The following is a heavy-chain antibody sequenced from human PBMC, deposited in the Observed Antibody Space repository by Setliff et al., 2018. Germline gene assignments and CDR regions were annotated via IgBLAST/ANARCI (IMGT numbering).Heavy chain of an antibody. CDR3: FGAGTCSY. CDR1: GLSYSNYW. CDR2: INPHGSEK. V-gene: IGHV3-7*01. D-gene: IGHD3-10*01. Sequence: PGGSLRLSCTASGLSYSNYWVSWVRQAPGKGLEWLASINPHGSEKYYADSVKGRFTISRDNAKNSLSLQMNNLRIEDTAVYYCFGAGTCSYWGQGTLVTVS. J-gene: IGHJ4*02.